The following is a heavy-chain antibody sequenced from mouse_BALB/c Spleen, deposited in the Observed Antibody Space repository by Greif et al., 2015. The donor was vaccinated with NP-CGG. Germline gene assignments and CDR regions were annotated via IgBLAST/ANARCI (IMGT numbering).Heavy chain of an antibody. Sequence: QVQLQQSGAELVRPGVSVKISCKGSGYTFTDYAMHWVKQSHAKSLEWIGVISTYYGDASYNQKFKGKATMTVDKSSSTAYMELARLTSEDSAIYYCARRGGNYAMDYWGQGTSVTVSS. CDR2: ISTYYGDA. D-gene: IGHD2-14*01. J-gene: IGHJ4*01. CDR1: GYTFTDYA. V-gene: IGHV1S137*01. CDR3: ARRGGNYAMDY.